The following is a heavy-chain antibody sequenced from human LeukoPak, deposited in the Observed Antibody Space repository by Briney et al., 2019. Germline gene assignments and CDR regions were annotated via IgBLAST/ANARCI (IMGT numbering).Heavy chain of an antibody. CDR2: ISGSGGTT. J-gene: IGHJ4*02. D-gene: IGHD3-10*01. V-gene: IGHV3-23*01. CDR3: ARGVSGSGSSIFDY. CDR1: GFTFSSYA. Sequence: GGSLRLSCAASGFTFSSYAMSWVRQAPGKGPEWVSTISGSGGTTYYADSVKGRFTISRDYSKNTLYLQMNSLRAEDTAVYYCARGVSGSGSSIFDYWGQGTLVTVSS.